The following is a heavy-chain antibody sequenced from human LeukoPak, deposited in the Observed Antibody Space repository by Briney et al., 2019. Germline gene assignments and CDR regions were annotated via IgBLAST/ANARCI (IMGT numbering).Heavy chain of an antibody. CDR3: ARSRSYYPADY. V-gene: IGHV3-11*03. J-gene: IGHJ4*02. D-gene: IGHD1-26*01. CDR1: GFTFSDYY. Sequence: PRGSLRLSCAASGFTFSDYYMSWIRQAPGKGLEWVSYISSSNTYTNYADSVKGRFTISRDDAKNSLYLQMNSLRAEDTAVYYCARSRSYYPADYWGQGTPVTVSS. CDR2: ISSSNTYT.